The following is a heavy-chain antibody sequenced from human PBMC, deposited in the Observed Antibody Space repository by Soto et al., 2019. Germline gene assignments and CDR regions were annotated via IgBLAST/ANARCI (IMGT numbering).Heavy chain of an antibody. CDR3: ARIYSSTWYGSFFDY. CDR1: GFTFSDHY. D-gene: IGHD6-13*01. CDR2: SRDKAHSYTT. Sequence: GALRLSCAASGFTFSDHYMDWVRQAPGKGLEWVGRSRDKAHSYTTEYAASVKGRFTISRDDSKTSLYLQMNSLKTEDTAVYYCARIYSSTWYGSFFDYCGQGTLVTVSS. J-gene: IGHJ4*02. V-gene: IGHV3-72*01.